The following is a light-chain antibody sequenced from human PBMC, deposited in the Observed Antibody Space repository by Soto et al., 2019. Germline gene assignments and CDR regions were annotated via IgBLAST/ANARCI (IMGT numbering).Light chain of an antibody. V-gene: IGLV2-14*03. CDR2: DVS. Sequence: QSALTQPASVSGSPGQSITISCTGTSSDVGGSNYVSWYHQHPGKAPKLMIFDVSNRPSGVSNRFSGSKSGNTASLTISGLQAEDEADYHCSSYTSSTTWVFGGGTKVPVL. CDR3: SSYTSSTTWV. J-gene: IGLJ3*02. CDR1: SSDVGGSNY.